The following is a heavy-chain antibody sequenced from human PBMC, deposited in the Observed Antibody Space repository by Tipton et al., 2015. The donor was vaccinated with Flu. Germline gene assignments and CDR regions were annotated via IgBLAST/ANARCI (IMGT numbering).Heavy chain of an antibody. CDR2: INHSGST. CDR1: GGSFSGYY. CDR3: ARRDYDFWSGYYPVRY. V-gene: IGHV4-34*01. J-gene: IGHJ4*02. Sequence: TLSLTCAVYGGSFSGYYWSWIRQPPGKGLEWIGEINHSGSTNYNPSLKSRVTISVDTSKNQFSLKLSSVTAADTAVYYCARRDYDFWSGYYPVRYWGQGTLVT. D-gene: IGHD3-3*01.